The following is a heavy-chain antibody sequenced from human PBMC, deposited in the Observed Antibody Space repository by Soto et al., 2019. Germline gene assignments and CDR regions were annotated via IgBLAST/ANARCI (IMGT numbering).Heavy chain of an antibody. V-gene: IGHV3-33*01. CDR3: ARLYCSASSCYSVGAFDI. D-gene: IGHD2-15*01. CDR1: VFTFSSYG. J-gene: IGHJ3*02. Sequence: QVQLVESGGGVVQPGRSLRLSCAASVFTFSSYGMHWVRQAPGKGLEWVALIWFDGSDKYYTESVKGRFTISRDNSKSTLYLQMNSLRAEDTAVYYCARLYCSASSCYSVGAFDIRGQGTMVTVSS. CDR2: IWFDGSDK.